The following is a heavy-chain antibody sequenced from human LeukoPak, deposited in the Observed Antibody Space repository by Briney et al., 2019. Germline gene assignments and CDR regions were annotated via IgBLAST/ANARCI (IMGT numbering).Heavy chain of an antibody. V-gene: IGHV5-51*01. CDR3: AXXXXVXYGDQGAFDI. CDR2: IYPGDSDT. J-gene: IGHJ3*02. CDR1: GYSFTSYW. D-gene: IGHD4-17*01. Sequence: GESLKISCKGSGYSFTSYWIGWVRQMPGKGLEWMGIIYPGDSDTRYSPSFQGQVTISADKSISTAYLQWSSLKASDTAMYYCAXXXXVXYGDQGAFDIWGQGTMVTVSS.